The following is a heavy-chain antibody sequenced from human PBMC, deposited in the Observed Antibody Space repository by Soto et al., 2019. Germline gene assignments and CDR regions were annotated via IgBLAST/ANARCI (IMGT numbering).Heavy chain of an antibody. CDR1: GFMLSSYT. Sequence: PGGSLRLSCAASGFMLSSYTITWVRQAPGKGLEWVSGISGSGTTTYYADSVKGRFTISRDNSNNTLYLQMDSLRAEDTAVYYCVLPRKGVLEAEFDYWGQGTLVTVSS. J-gene: IGHJ4*02. CDR3: VLPRKGVLEAEFDY. V-gene: IGHV3-23*01. D-gene: IGHD2-8*01. CDR2: ISGSGTTT.